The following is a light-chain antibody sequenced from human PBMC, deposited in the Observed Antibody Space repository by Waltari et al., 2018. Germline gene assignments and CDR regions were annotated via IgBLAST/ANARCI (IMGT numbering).Light chain of an antibody. V-gene: IGLV1-47*01. J-gene: IGLJ2*01. CDR3: ATWDDTLSMV. CDR2: RND. Sequence: WYQQLPATAPKLLIYRNDQQPSGVPDRFSGSKSGTSASLAISGLRSEYEADYCGATWDDTLSMVFGEGTELTVL.